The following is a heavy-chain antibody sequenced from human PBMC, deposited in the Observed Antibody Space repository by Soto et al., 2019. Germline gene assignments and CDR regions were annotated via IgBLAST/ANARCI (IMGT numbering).Heavy chain of an antibody. V-gene: IGHV3-49*03. J-gene: IGHJ4*02. CDR1: GFTFGDYA. Sequence: GGSLRLSCTASGFTFGDYAMSWFRQAPGKGLEWVGFIRSKAYGGTTEYAASVKGGFTISRDDSKSIAYLQMNSLKTEDTAVYYCTIPGYYYDSSGFVGPQNFDYWGQGTLVTVSS. CDR3: TIPGYYYDSSGFVGPQNFDY. CDR2: IRSKAYGGTT. D-gene: IGHD3-22*01.